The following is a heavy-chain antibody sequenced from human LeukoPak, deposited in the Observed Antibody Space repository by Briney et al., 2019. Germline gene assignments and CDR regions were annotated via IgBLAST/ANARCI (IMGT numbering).Heavy chain of an antibody. Sequence: GGSLRLSCSASGFTFSNYGMSWVRQAPGKGLEWVSAISGSGSNTYYADSVKGRFTISRDNSRNTLYLQMNSLRAEDTAVYYCAKVGGSPAFDIWGQGTMVTVSS. D-gene: IGHD3-16*01. CDR3: AKVGGSPAFDI. J-gene: IGHJ3*02. CDR2: ISGSGSNT. V-gene: IGHV3-23*01. CDR1: GFTFSNYG.